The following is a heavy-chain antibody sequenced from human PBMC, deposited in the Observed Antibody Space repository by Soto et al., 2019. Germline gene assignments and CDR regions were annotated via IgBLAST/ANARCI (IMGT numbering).Heavy chain of an antibody. Sequence: EVQLVESGGGLVQPGGSLRLSCAASGFTFSSYSMNWVRQAPGKGLEWVSYISSSSSTIYYADSVKGRFTISRDNAKNSLYLQMNSLGGEDTAVYYCARDGVVIAIGPGAFDIWGQGTMVTVSS. J-gene: IGHJ3*02. CDR1: GFTFSSYS. V-gene: IGHV3-48*01. CDR2: ISSSSSTI. CDR3: ARDGVVIAIGPGAFDI. D-gene: IGHD2-21*01.